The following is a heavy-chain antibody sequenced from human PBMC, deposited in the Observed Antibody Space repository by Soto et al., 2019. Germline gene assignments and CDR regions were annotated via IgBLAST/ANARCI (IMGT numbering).Heavy chain of an antibody. CDR1: GFTFSSYG. D-gene: IGHD2-8*01. V-gene: IGHV3-33*01. J-gene: IGHJ6*02. CDR3: ARDTKEGYCTNGVCYGIYYGMDV. Sequence: GGSLRLSCAASGFTFSSYGMHWVRQAPGKGLEWVAVIWYDGSNKYYADSVKGRFTISRDNSKNTLYLQMNSLRAEDTAVYYCARDTKEGYCTNGVCYGIYYGMDVWGQGTTVTVSS. CDR2: IWYDGSNK.